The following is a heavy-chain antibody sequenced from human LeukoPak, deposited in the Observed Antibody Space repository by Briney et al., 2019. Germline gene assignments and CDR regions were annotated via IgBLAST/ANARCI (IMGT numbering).Heavy chain of an antibody. CDR3: ARRSAVAGTLDY. V-gene: IGHV3-21*01. Sequence: GGSLRLSCAASKFTFGAYSMNWVRQAPGKGLEWVSSISHSGTPTYYADSVRGRFTISRDNAKNTLYLQMNSLRAEDTAVYYCARRSAVAGTLDYWGQGTPVTVSS. D-gene: IGHD6-19*01. J-gene: IGHJ4*02. CDR1: KFTFGAYS. CDR2: ISHSGTPT.